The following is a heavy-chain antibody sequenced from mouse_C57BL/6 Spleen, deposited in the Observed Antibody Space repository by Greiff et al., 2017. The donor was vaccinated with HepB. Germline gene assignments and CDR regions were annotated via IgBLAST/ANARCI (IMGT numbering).Heavy chain of an antibody. V-gene: IGHV5-17*01. CDR3: ARGYPYAMDY. D-gene: IGHD2-2*01. CDR2: ISSGSSTI. Sequence: DVMLVESGGGLVKPGGSLKLSCAASGFTFSDYGMHWVRQAPENGLEWVAYISSGSSTIYYADTVKGRFTISRDNAKNTLFLQMTSLRSEDTAMYYCARGYPYAMDYWGQGTSVTVSS. J-gene: IGHJ4*01. CDR1: GFTFSDYG.